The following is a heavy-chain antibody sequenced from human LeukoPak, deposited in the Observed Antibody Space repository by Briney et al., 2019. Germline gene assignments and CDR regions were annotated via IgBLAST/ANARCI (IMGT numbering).Heavy chain of an antibody. CDR2: ISGSGGTT. Sequence: GGSLRVSCEASGFTFSSYAMGWVRQAPGKGLEWVSVISGSGGTTYYADSVKGRFTISRDNSKNTLYLQMNSLRAEDTATYFCAKDPRRCSGAPCYSDYWGQGTLVAVSS. CDR1: GFTFSSYA. V-gene: IGHV3-23*01. J-gene: IGHJ4*02. D-gene: IGHD2-15*01. CDR3: AKDPRRCSGAPCYSDY.